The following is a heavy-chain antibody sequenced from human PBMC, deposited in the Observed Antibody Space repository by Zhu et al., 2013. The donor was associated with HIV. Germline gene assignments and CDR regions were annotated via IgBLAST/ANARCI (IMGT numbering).Heavy chain of an antibody. Sequence: QVQLVQSGADVRKPGASLKVSCKASGYTFTDYYMHWVRQAPGQGLEWMGWINPNSGGTNYAQKFQGRVTMTRDTSISTAYMELSRLRSDDTAVYYCARGGKAGSGSYGMDVWGQGTTVTVSS. V-gene: IGHV1-2*02. D-gene: IGHD3-10*01. CDR2: INPNSGGT. CDR1: GYTFTDYY. CDR3: ARGGKAGSGSYGMDV. J-gene: IGHJ6*02.